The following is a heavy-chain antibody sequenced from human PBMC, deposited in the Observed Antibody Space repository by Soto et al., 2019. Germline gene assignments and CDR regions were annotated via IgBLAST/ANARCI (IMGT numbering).Heavy chain of an antibody. V-gene: IGHV3-74*01. CDR1: GFTFNTYW. CDR3: ATGGSGYFTY. Sequence: EVQLVESGGGLVQPGGSLRLSCAASGFTFNTYWMQWVRQAPGKGLMWVSRIKSDGSYTNYADSVKGRFTISRDNAKHTLFLQMNSLGAEDTAVYYCATGGSGYFTYWCEGTLVTVSS. CDR2: IKSDGSYT. D-gene: IGHD3-22*01. J-gene: IGHJ4*02.